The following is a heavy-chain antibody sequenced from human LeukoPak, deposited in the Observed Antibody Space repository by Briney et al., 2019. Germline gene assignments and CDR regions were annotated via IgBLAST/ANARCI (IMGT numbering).Heavy chain of an antibody. V-gene: IGHV3-30-3*01. CDR1: GFTFSSYA. CDR3: ARAAALTVVPAATVKNWFDP. Sequence: PGGSLRLSCAASGFTFSSYAMHWVRQAPGKGLEWVAVISYDGSNKYYADSVKGRFTISRDNSKNTLYLQMNSLRAEDTAVYYCARAAALTVVPAATVKNWFDPWGQGTLVTVSS. CDR2: ISYDGSNK. J-gene: IGHJ5*02. D-gene: IGHD2-2*01.